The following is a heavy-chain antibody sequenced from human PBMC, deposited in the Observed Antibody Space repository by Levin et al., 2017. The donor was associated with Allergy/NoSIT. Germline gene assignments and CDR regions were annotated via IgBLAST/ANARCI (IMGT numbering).Heavy chain of an antibody. CDR3: ARQGGVAARPHFDY. Sequence: PGGSLRLSCAASGFTFSSYWMHWVRQAPGKGLVWVSRINSDGSSTSYADSVKGRFTISRDNAKNTLYLQMNSLRAEDTAVYYCARQGGVAARPHFDYWGQGTLVTVSS. J-gene: IGHJ4*02. CDR1: GFTFSSYW. D-gene: IGHD6-13*01. CDR2: INSDGSST. V-gene: IGHV3-74*01.